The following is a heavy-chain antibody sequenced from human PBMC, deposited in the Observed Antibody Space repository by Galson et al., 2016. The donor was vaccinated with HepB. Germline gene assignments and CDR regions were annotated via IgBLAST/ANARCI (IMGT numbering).Heavy chain of an antibody. V-gene: IGHV1-8*01. CDR1: GYTFTNYN. CDR3: ARDGPHYVLRKYYVMDV. CDR2: MNPNNGDT. D-gene: IGHD2-8*01. Sequence: SVKVSCKASGYTFTNYNINWVRQATGQGLEWMGWMNPNNGDTGFPQKFQGRVTMTGDTSISTAYMELSSLRSEDTAVYFCARDGPHYVLRKYYVMDVWGKGTTVTVSS. J-gene: IGHJ6*04.